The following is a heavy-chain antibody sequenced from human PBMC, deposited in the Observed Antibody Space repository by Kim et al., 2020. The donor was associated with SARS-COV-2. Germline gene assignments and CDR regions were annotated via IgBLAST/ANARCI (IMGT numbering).Heavy chain of an antibody. D-gene: IGHD6-19*01. J-gene: IGHJ4*02. V-gene: IGHV3-30*04. Sequence: GGSLRLSCAASGFTFSSYTMHWVRQAPGKGLEWVAVISYDGSNKYYADSVKGRFTISRDNSKNTLYLQMNSLRAEDTAVDYCAAGGSSGWYDYFDYWGQGTLVTVSS. CDR3: AAGGSSGWYDYFDY. CDR2: ISYDGSNK. CDR1: GFTFSSYT.